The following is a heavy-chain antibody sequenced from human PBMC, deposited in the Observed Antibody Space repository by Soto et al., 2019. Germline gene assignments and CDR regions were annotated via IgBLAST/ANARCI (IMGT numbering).Heavy chain of an antibody. J-gene: IGHJ4*02. V-gene: IGHV3-23*01. CDR1: GFTFSSHA. CDR2: VSGSGGST. CDR3: AKEGPDFWTGYDTYFDY. Sequence: EVQLLESGGGLVQPGGSLRLSCAASGFTFSSHAMCWVRQAPGKCLDWVSAVSGSGGSTYYADSAKVRFTISRDNSTHTLYLQMNSLRAEDTAIYDCAKEGPDFWTGYDTYFDYLGEGTLVTVSS. D-gene: IGHD3-3*01.